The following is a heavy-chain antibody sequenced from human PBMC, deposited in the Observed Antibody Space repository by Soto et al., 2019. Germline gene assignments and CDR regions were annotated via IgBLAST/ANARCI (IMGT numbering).Heavy chain of an antibody. D-gene: IGHD3-3*01. CDR2: MDTSGTKI. Sequence: QVQLVESGGDLVKPGGSLRLSCAASGYTFSDYYMSWIRQAPGKGLEWISYMDTSGTKIYYADSVKGRFTITRDNAKNSLYLEMNSLRDQDTDHYYCASHYDMWSGYLSPVDYWGQETLVTVSS. V-gene: IGHV3-11*01. J-gene: IGHJ4*02. CDR3: ASHYDMWSGYLSPVDY. CDR1: GYTFSDYY.